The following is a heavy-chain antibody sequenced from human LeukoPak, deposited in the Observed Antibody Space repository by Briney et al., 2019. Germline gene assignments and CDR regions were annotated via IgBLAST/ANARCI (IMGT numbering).Heavy chain of an antibody. V-gene: IGHV3-21*01. CDR2: ISFSSNYI. J-gene: IGHJ6*03. D-gene: IGHD2-21*01. Sequence: GGSLRLSCAASGFTFSSYNMNWVRQAPGKGLEWVSSISFSSNYIYYADSVKGRFTISRDNAKNSLYLQMNSLRAEDTAVYYCATDLFDYMDVWGKGTTVTVSS. CDR3: ATDLFDYMDV. CDR1: GFTFSSYN.